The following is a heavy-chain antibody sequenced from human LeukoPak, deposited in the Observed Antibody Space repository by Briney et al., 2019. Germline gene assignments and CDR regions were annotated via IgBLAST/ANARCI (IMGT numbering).Heavy chain of an antibody. J-gene: IGHJ4*02. D-gene: IGHD3-22*01. Sequence: SVKVSCKASGGTFSSYTISWVRQAPGQGLEWMGRIIPILGIANYAQKFQGRVTITADKSTSTAYMELSSLRSEDTAVYYCARDRYDSSGYYDYWGQGTLVTVSS. CDR3: ARDRYDSSGYYDY. CDR2: IIPILGIA. CDR1: GGTFSSYT. V-gene: IGHV1-69*04.